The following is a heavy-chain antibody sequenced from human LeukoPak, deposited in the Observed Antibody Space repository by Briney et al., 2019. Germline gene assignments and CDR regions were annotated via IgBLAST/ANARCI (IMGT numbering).Heavy chain of an antibody. J-gene: IGHJ3*02. CDR3: ARGHGVVPASDDPFDI. V-gene: IGHV3-21*01. CDR2: ISTSSIYI. D-gene: IGHD2-2*01. Sequence: GGSLRRSCAASGLIFSKYWMTRVRQAPGKGLEWVSSISTSSIYIYYADSMKGRFTISRDNAKNSLYLQMNSLRAEDTAVYYCARGHGVVPASDDPFDIWGQGTMVTVSS. CDR1: GLIFSKYW.